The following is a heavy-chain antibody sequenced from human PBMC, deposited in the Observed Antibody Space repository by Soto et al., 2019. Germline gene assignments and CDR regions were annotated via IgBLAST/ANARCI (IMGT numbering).Heavy chain of an antibody. D-gene: IGHD2-2*01. CDR1: GFTFSSYS. V-gene: IGHV3-48*01. J-gene: IGHJ4*02. Sequence: EVQLVESGGGLVQPGGSLRLSCAASGFTFSSYSMNWVRQAPGKGLEWVSYISSSSSTIYYADSVKGRFTISRDNAKNSLYLQMNSLSAEDTAVYYCARDIVVVPAAMEGDYWGQGTLVTVSS. CDR3: ARDIVVVPAAMEGDY. CDR2: ISSSSSTI.